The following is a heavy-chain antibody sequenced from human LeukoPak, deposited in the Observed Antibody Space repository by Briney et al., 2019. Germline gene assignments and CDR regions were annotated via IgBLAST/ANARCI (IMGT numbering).Heavy chain of an antibody. J-gene: IGHJ5*02. Sequence: RASETLSLTCTVSGGSISSYYWSWIRQPPGKGLEWIGYIYYSGSTYYNPSLKSRVTISVDTSKNQFSLKLSSVTAADTAVYYCARVKYCGGDCWDWFDPWGQGTLVTVSS. CDR3: ARVKYCGGDCWDWFDP. D-gene: IGHD2-21*02. V-gene: IGHV4-30-4*01. CDR1: GGSISSYY. CDR2: IYYSGST.